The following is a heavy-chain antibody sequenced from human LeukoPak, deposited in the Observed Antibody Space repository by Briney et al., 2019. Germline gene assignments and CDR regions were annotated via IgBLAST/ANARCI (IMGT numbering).Heavy chain of an antibody. D-gene: IGHD3-10*01. CDR1: GGSFSDYY. CDR3: ATNPLWFGESHNWFDP. J-gene: IGHJ5*02. Sequence: PSETLSLTCAVYGGSFSDYYWSWIRQPPGKGLEWIGEINHSGSTNYNPSLKSRVTISVDTSKNQFSLKLSSVTAADTAVYYCATNPLWFGESHNWFDPWGQGTLVTVSS. CDR2: INHSGST. V-gene: IGHV4-34*01.